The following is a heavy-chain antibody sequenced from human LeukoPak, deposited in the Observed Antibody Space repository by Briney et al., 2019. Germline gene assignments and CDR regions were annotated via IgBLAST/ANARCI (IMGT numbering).Heavy chain of an antibody. J-gene: IGHJ4*02. V-gene: IGHV4-61*01. CDR3: ARAPLGYCSGGSCFQGFDY. D-gene: IGHD2-15*01. CDR1: GGSVSSGSYY. CDR2: IYYSGST. Sequence: SETLSLTCTVSGGSVSSGSYYWSWIRQPPGKGLEWIVYIYYSGSTNYNPSLKSRVTISVDTSKNQFSLKLSSVTAADTAVYYCARAPLGYCSGGSCFQGFDYWGQGTLVTVSS.